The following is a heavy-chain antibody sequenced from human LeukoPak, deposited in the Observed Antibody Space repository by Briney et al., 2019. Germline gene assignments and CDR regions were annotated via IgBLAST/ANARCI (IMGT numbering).Heavy chain of an antibody. V-gene: IGHV1-2*02. Sequence: ASVKVSCKASGYTFTGYYMHWVRQAPGQGLEWMGWINPNSGGTNYAQKFQGRVTMTRDTSISTAYMKLSRLRSDDTAVYYCATEVTIAAEKADYWGQGTLVTVSS. CDR2: INPNSGGT. CDR1: GYTFTGYY. D-gene: IGHD6-13*01. CDR3: ATEVTIAAEKADY. J-gene: IGHJ4*02.